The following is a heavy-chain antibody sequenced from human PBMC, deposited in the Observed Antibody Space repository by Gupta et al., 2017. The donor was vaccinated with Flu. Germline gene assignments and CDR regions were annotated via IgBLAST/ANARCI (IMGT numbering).Heavy chain of an antibody. D-gene: IGHD2-2*02. V-gene: IGHV3-30*03. J-gene: IGHJ4*02. CDR3: APNRGRIVVVPAAIGDY. CDR2: ISYDGSNK. Sequence: MHWVRQAPGKGLEWVAVISYDGSNKYYADSVKGRFTISRDNSKNTLYLQMNSLRAEDTAVYYCAPNRGRIVVVPAAIGDYWGQGTLVTVSS.